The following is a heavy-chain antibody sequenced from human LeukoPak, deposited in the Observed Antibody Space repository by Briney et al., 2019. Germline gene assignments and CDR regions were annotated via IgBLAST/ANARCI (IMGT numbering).Heavy chain of an antibody. V-gene: IGHV4-4*07. D-gene: IGHD3-10*01. CDR2: FYSSGYT. CDR1: GRSLSDYY. J-gene: IGHJ6*02. Sequence: SQTRSLTCIVSGRSLSDYYWLWVRQPAGRGREWIGRFYSSGYTNLNPSLKTRVQLPVDTSKTQFSMKLRYVTAADTALYYCPRVGDFGSGSYQYAMDVRGPGTTVTVSS. CDR3: PRVGDFGSGSYQYAMDV.